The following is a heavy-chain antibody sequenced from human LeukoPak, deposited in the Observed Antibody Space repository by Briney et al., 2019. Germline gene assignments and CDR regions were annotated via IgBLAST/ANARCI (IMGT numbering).Heavy chain of an antibody. J-gene: IGHJ6*02. Sequence: GALRLSCAASGFTFSSYAMHWVRQAPGKGLEWVAVISYDGSNKYYADSVKGRFTISRDNSKNTLYLQMNSLRAEDTAVYYCARVKYSSSSEAHYYYGMDVWGQGTTVTVSS. CDR1: GFTFSSYA. V-gene: IGHV3-30*04. D-gene: IGHD6-13*01. CDR2: ISYDGSNK. CDR3: ARVKYSSSSEAHYYYGMDV.